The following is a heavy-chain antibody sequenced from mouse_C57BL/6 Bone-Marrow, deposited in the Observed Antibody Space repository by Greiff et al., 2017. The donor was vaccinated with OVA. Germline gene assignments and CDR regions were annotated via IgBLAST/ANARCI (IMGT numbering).Heavy chain of an antibody. CDR2: IYPRSGNT. D-gene: IGHD2-1*01. CDR1: GYTFTSYG. J-gene: IGHJ3*01. V-gene: IGHV1-81*01. Sequence: VKLMESGAELARPGASVKLSCKASGYTFTSYGISWVKQRTGQGLEWIGEIYPRSGNTYYNEKFKGKATLTADKSSSTAYMELRSLTSEDSAVYFCARKRAIFYGNVSWFAYWGQGTLVTVSA. CDR3: ARKRAIFYGNVSWFAY.